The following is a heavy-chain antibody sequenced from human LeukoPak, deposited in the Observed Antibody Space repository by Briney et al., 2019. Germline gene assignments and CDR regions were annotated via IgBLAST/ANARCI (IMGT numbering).Heavy chain of an antibody. CDR3: AASSGGDYFDY. D-gene: IGHD2-15*01. J-gene: IGHJ4*02. Sequence: ASVKVSGKASGYTFTSYGISWVRQAPGQGLEWTGWISAYNGNTNYAQKLQGRVTMTTDTSTSTAYMELRSLRSDDTAVYYCAASSGGDYFDYWGQGTLVTVSS. CDR2: ISAYNGNT. CDR1: GYTFTSYG. V-gene: IGHV1-18*01.